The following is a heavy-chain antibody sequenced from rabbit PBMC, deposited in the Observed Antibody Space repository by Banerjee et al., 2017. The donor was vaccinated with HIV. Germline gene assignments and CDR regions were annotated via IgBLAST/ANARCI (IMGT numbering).Heavy chain of an antibody. J-gene: IGHJ3*01. CDR1: GFSFSYSDY. CDR3: ARDLPDIIGWNFGF. V-gene: IGHV1S40*01. CDR2: IGAGVSYTT. Sequence: QSLEESGGDLVKPGASLTLTCTASGFSFSYSDYMCWVRQPPGKGPEWIACIGAGVSYTTYYATWAKGRFTCSRASSTTVFLQMTSLTAADTATYFCARDLPDIIGWNFGFWGQGTLVTVS. D-gene: IGHD1-1*01.